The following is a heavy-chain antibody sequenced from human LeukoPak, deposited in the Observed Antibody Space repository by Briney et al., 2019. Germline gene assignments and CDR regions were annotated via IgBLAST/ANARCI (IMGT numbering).Heavy chain of an antibody. V-gene: IGHV4-34*01. CDR2: INRSGST. CDR3: ARGDSSGWTDGFQH. CDR1: GGSFSGYY. D-gene: IGHD6-19*01. Sequence: SETLSLTCAVYGGSFSGYYWSWIRQPPGKGLEWIGEINRSGSTNYNPSLKSRVTISVDTSKNQFSLKLSSVTAADTAVYYCARGDSSGWTDGFQHWGQGTLVTVSS. J-gene: IGHJ1*01.